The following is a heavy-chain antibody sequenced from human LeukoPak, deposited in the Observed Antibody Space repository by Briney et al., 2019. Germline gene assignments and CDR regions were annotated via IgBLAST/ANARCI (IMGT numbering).Heavy chain of an antibody. CDR2: INPNSGDT. J-gene: IGHJ3*02. V-gene: IGHV1-2*02. Sequence: ASVKVSCKASGYTFTGYYMDWVRQAPGQGLEWMGWINPNSGDTNYAQKFQGRVIMTRDMSISTAYMELSMLTPDDTAIYYCARDADYGDYGDPFDIWGQGTMVTVSS. CDR1: GYTFTGYY. D-gene: IGHD4-17*01. CDR3: ARDADYGDYGDPFDI.